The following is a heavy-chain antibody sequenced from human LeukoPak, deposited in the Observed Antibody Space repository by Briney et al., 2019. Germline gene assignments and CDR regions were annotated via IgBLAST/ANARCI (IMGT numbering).Heavy chain of an antibody. D-gene: IGHD4-23*01. CDR2: ISGSGVHI. J-gene: IGHJ4*02. CDR1: GFIFSIYA. CDR3: ARTGGNSFGLPLDY. V-gene: IGHV3-23*01. Sequence: GGSLTLFCAASGFIFSIYAVSWVRQARGRGLECLSSISGSGVHIFHAVCVEGRLTLSRENSKHTLYLQIHSERSEDTCVSYCARTGGNSFGLPLDYWGEGTLVTVSS.